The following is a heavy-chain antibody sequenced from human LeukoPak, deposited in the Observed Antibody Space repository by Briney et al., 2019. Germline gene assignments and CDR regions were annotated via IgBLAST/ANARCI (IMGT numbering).Heavy chain of an antibody. CDR1: GFTFSSFG. D-gene: IGHD6-19*01. Sequence: GRSLRLSCAASGFTFSSFGMHWVRQAPGKGLEWVADIWHDGSNEFYVDSVKGRFSISRDDSKHSLYLQMNSLRAEDTALYYCAKDDRGGWSGYFDSWGQGTLVTVSS. CDR2: IWHDGSNE. CDR3: AKDDRGGWSGYFDS. V-gene: IGHV3-33*06. J-gene: IGHJ4*02.